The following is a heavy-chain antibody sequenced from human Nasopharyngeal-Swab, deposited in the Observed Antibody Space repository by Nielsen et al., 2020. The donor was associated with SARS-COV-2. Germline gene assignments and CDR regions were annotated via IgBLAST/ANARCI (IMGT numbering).Heavy chain of an antibody. Sequence: GESLKISCAASGFTFSSYAMHWVRQAPGKGLEWVAVITYDGSNKYYADSVKGRFTISRDNSKNTLYLQMNSLRAEDTAVYYCSYSGSSHEAFDIWGQGTMVTVSS. CDR3: SYSGSSHEAFDI. CDR2: ITYDGSNK. D-gene: IGHD1-26*01. CDR1: GFTFSSYA. V-gene: IGHV3-30-3*01. J-gene: IGHJ3*02.